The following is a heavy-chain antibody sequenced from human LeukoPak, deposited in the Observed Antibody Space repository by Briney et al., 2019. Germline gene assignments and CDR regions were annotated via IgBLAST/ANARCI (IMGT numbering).Heavy chain of an antibody. J-gene: IGHJ4*02. D-gene: IGHD2-21*02. CDR2: ISCDGSNK. CDR1: GFTFSNYD. V-gene: IGHV3-30*18. Sequence: GGSLRLSCAASGFTFSNYDMHWVRQAPGKGLEWVAVISCDGSNKYYADSVKGRFTISRDSSKNTLYLQMNSLRAEDTAVYYCAKSPHCGGDCYVDYWGQGTLVTVSS. CDR3: AKSPHCGGDCYVDY.